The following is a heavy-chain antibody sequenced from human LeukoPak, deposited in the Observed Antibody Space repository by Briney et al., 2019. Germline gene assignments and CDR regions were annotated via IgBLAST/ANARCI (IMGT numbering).Heavy chain of an antibody. Sequence: GGSLSLSCAASGFTFSTYVMNWVRQAPGKGLEWGCVISGSGSTTYYADSVKCRFTISRDNSKSTLFLQMSSLRAEDTAVYYCAKIAFDSSGYNWGQGTLVTVSS. D-gene: IGHD3-22*01. CDR3: AKIAFDSSGYN. V-gene: IGHV3-23*01. CDR1: GFTFSTYV. J-gene: IGHJ4*02. CDR2: ISGSGSTT.